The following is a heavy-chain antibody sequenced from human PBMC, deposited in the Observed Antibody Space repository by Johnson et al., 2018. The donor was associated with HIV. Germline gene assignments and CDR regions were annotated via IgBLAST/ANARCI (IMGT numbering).Heavy chain of an antibody. CDR1: GFTFDEYA. J-gene: IGHJ3*02. Sequence: VQLVESGGGVVRPGGSLRLSCGASGFTFDEYAMSWVRQGPGKGLEWVSGINWNGGRIGYADSVKGRFTISRDNAKNSLYLQMNSLRAEDTALYYCAKDMRQQLVFLCAFDIWGQGTMVTVSS. V-gene: IGHV3-20*04. CDR3: AKDMRQQLVFLCAFDI. CDR2: INWNGGRI. D-gene: IGHD6-13*01.